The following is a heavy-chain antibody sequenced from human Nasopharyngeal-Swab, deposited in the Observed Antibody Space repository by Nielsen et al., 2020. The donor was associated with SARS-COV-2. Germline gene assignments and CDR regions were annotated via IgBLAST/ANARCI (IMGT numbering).Heavy chain of an antibody. CDR1: GYSISSGYY. D-gene: IGHD3-22*01. J-gene: IGHJ2*01. Sequence: SDTLSLTCAVSGYSISSGYYWGWIRQPPGKGLEWLGSIYHSGSTYYNPSLKSRVTISVDTSKNQFSLKLSSVTAADTAVYYCARLGRSMIVVVIRPGYFDLWGRGTLVTVSS. CDR3: ARLGRSMIVVVIRPGYFDL. CDR2: IYHSGST. V-gene: IGHV4-38-2*01.